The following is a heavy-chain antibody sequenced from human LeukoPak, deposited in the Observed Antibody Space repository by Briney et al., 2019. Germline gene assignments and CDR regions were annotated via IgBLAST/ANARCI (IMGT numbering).Heavy chain of an antibody. V-gene: IGHV1-8*01. J-gene: IGHJ5*02. Sequence: RASVKVSCKASGYTFTSYDINWVRQATGQVLEWMGWMNPSTGNTDYAQKFQGRVTMTRDTSISTAYMELSSLRPEDTAVYYCARDSQYYYGSGANWFDPWGQGTLVTVSS. CDR3: ARDSQYYYGSGANWFDP. CDR2: MNPSTGNT. D-gene: IGHD3-10*01. CDR1: GYTFTSYD.